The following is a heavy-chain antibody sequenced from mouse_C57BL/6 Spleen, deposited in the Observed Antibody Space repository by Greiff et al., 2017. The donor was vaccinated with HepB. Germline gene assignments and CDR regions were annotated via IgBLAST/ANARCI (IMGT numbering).Heavy chain of an antibody. V-gene: IGHV10-1*01. CDR1: GFSFNTYA. J-gene: IGHJ3*01. CDR2: IRSKSNNYAT. CDR3: VRGLFAY. Sequence: EVQVVESGGGLVQPKGSLKLSCAASGFSFNTYAMNWVRQAPGKGLEWVARIRSKSNNYATYYADSGKDRFTISRDDSESMLYLKMNNLKTEDTAMYYCVRGLFAYWGQGTLVTVSA.